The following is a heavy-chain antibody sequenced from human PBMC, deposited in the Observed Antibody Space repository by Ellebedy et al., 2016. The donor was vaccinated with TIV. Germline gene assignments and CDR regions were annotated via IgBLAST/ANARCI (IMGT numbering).Heavy chain of an antibody. CDR1: GFTFSTYD. V-gene: IGHV3-33*01. D-gene: IGHD2-2*03. J-gene: IGHJ4*02. CDR2: IWYDGSLE. CDR3: ARRSSGYCVGVKCTTDFDY. Sequence: GESLKISXAASGFTFSTYDMHWVRQTPGKGLEWVAVIWYDGSLEDYADSVKGRFTISRDNSKNTLYLQMNSLRAEDTGVYYCARRSSGYCVGVKCTTDFDYWGQGTLVTVSS.